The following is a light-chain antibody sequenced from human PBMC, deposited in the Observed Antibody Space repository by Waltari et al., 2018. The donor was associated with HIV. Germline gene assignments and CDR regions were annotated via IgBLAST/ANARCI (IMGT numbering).Light chain of an antibody. CDR2: DVT. Sequence: QSALTQPASVSGSPGQSITTSCTGPNRDVGGYNYVSWYQQHPGKAPKLIIFDVTHRPAGVSDRFSGSKSGNTASLTISGLRAEDEADYYCSSYTSSSSLYVFGLGTKVTVL. J-gene: IGLJ1*01. V-gene: IGLV2-14*03. CDR3: SSYTSSSSLYV. CDR1: NRDVGGYNY.